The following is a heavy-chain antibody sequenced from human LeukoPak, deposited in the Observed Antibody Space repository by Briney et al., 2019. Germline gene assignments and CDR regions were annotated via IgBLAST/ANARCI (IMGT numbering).Heavy chain of an antibody. CDR3: ARDRFGYYDSSGYYYVDY. V-gene: IGHV1-69*04. J-gene: IGHJ4*02. D-gene: IGHD3-22*01. Sequence: ASVKVSCKASGGTFSSYAISWVRQAPGQGLEWMGRIIPILDIANYAQKFQGRVTITADKSTSTAYMELSSLRSEDTAVYYCARDRFGYYDSSGYYYVDYWGQGTLVTVSS. CDR2: IIPILDIA. CDR1: GGTFSSYA.